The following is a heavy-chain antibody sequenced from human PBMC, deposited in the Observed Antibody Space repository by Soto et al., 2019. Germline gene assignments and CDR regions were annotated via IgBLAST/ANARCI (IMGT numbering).Heavy chain of an antibody. J-gene: IGHJ4*02. CDR1: GYTFTSYG. V-gene: IGHV1-69*06. CDR2: IIPIFGTA. Sequence: ASVKVSCKASGYTFTSYGISWVRQAPGQGLEWMGGIIPIFGTANYAQKFQGRVTITADKSTSTAYMELSSLRSEDTAMYYCATNYGSGYRAFDYWGQGALVTVSS. D-gene: IGHD3-10*01. CDR3: ATNYGSGYRAFDY.